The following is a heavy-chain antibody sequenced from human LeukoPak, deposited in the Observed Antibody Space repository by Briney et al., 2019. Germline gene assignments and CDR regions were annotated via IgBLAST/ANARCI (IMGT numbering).Heavy chain of an antibody. J-gene: IGHJ4*02. CDR2: IKSKTDGGTT. CDR1: GFTFSNAW. Sequence: GGSLRLSCAASGFTFSNAWMSWVRQAPGKGLEWVGRIKSKTDGGTTDYAAPVKGRFTISRDDSKNTLYLQMNSLKTEDTAVYYCTASITMVRGVIINPYYFDYWGQGTLATVSS. D-gene: IGHD3-10*01. CDR3: TASITMVRGVIINPYYFDY. V-gene: IGHV3-15*01.